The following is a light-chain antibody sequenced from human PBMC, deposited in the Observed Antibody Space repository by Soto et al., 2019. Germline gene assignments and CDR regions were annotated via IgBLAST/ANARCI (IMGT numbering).Light chain of an antibody. J-gene: IGLJ1*01. V-gene: IGLV2-11*01. CDR2: DVT. Sequence: QSVLTQPRSVSGSPGQSVTVSCTGTSSDVGGYNYVSWYRQYPGEAPKLLIYDVTERLSGVPDRFSGSKSGNTASLTISGLQAEYEADYYCCSSAGGHIHYIIGTGTKVTVL. CDR1: SSDVGGYNY. CDR3: CSSAGGHIHYI.